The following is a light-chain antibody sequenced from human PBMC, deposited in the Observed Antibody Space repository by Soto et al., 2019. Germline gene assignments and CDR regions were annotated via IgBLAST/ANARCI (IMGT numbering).Light chain of an antibody. CDR1: QSISTY. CDR3: QQSYSTPRT. V-gene: IGKV1-39*01. Sequence: DIQVTQSPSSLPASVGDRVTITCRASQSISTYLNWYHQRPGKAPKRLIYAASSLQSGVPSRFSGSGSGTDFTLTISSLQPEDFATYYCQQSYSTPRTFGQGTKVEIK. CDR2: AAS. J-gene: IGKJ1*01.